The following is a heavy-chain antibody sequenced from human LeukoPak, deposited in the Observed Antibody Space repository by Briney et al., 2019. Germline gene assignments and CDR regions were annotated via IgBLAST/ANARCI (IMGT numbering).Heavy chain of an antibody. CDR3: AREIPGYYYMDV. V-gene: IGHV3-7*01. CDR2: IKQDGSEK. Sequence: GGSLRLSCAASRFTFSSYWMSWVRQAPGKGLEWVANIKQDGSEKYYVDSVKGRFTISRDNAKNSLYLQMNSLRAEDTAVYYCAREIPGYYYMDVWGKGTTVTVSS. D-gene: IGHD2-21*01. J-gene: IGHJ6*03. CDR1: RFTFSSYW.